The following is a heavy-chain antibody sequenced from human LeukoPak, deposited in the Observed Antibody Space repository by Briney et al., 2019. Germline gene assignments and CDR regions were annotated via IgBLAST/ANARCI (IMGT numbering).Heavy chain of an antibody. J-gene: IGHJ4*02. CDR2: IYYSGST. D-gene: IGHD3-10*01. Sequence: SETLSLTCTVSGGSISGYYWSWIRQPPGKGLEWIGYIYYSGSTNYNPSLKIRVTLSVDTSRNQFSLKLSSVTAADTAVYYCARVSYYGSGSSDYWGQGTLVTVSS. CDR1: GGSISGYY. CDR3: ARVSYYGSGSSDY. V-gene: IGHV4-59*08.